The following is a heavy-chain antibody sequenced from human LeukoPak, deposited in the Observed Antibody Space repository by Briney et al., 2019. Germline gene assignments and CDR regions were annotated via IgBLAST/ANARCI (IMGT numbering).Heavy chain of an antibody. CDR2: ISGNGDNT. D-gene: IGHD3-22*01. V-gene: IGHV3-23*01. Sequence: GGYLRRYCSASGFTFSNYGMSWVRQAPGKGLEWVSGISGNGDNTYYADSVKGRSSISRDNSKNTLYLQMDSLRAEDTAVYHCAKTNGYYDYWGRGTLVTVSS. CDR3: AKTNGYYDY. J-gene: IGHJ4*02. CDR1: GFTFSNYG.